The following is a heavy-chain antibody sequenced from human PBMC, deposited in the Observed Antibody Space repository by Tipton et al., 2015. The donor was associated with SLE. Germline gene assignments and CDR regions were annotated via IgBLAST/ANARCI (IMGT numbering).Heavy chain of an antibody. CDR1: GGSFSGYY. CDR3: ARVGMVQGNWFDP. Sequence: TLSLTCAVYGGSFSGYYWGWIRQPPGKGLEWIGSIYHSGSTYYNPSLKSRVTISVDTSKNQFSLKLGSVTAADTAVYYCARVGMVQGNWFDPWGQGTLVTVSS. D-gene: IGHD3-10*01. CDR2: IYHSGST. V-gene: IGHV4-38-2*01. J-gene: IGHJ5*02.